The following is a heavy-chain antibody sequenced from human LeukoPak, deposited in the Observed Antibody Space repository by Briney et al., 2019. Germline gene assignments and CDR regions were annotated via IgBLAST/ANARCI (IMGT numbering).Heavy chain of an antibody. V-gene: IGHV3-7*05. CDR2: INQDGSEK. CDR3: ARHSTTVTTDY. Sequence: PGGSLRLSCAASGFTFSTSWMNWVRQAPGKGLEWVANINQDGSEKYYVDSVKGRFTISRDNAKNSLYLQMNSLRAVDTAVYYCARHSTTVTTDYWGQGTLVTVSS. J-gene: IGHJ4*02. D-gene: IGHD4-17*01. CDR1: GFTFSTSW.